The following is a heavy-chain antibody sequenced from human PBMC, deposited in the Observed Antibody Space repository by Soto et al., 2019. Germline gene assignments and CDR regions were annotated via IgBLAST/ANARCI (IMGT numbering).Heavy chain of an antibody. CDR3: AREPGEKTY. J-gene: IGHJ4*02. CDR1: GFTFSSYT. Sequence: EVHLVESGGGLVKPGGSLRLSCAASGFTFSSYTMNWVLQAPGRGLEWVSSITSSSSYIYYADSVKGRFTISRDNAKNALYLQMSSLRAEDTAVYYCAREPGEKTYWGQGTLVTVSS. CDR2: ITSSSSYI. V-gene: IGHV3-21*01. D-gene: IGHD3-10*01.